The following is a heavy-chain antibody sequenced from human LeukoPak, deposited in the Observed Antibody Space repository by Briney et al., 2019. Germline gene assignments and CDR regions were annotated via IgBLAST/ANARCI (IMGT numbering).Heavy chain of an antibody. V-gene: IGHV3-7*04. Sequence: GGSLRLSCAASGFTFSSYWMSWVRQAPGKGLEWVANIKQDGSEKYYVDSVKGRFTISRDNAKNSLYLQMNSLRAEDTVVYYCARVDLAAWFDYWGQGTLVTVSS. CDR2: IKQDGSEK. J-gene: IGHJ4*02. D-gene: IGHD6-25*01. CDR3: ARVDLAAWFDY. CDR1: GFTFSSYW.